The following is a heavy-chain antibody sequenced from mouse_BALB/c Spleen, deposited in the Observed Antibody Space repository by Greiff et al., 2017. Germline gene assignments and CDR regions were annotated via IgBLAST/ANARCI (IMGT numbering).Heavy chain of an antibody. J-gene: IGHJ2*01. CDR3: ARPFYDSFYFDY. CDR2: IRNKANGYTT. Sequence: EVKVEESGGGLVQPGGSLRLSCATSGFTFTDYYMSWVRQPPGKALEWLGFIRNKANGYTTEYSASVKGRFTISRDNSQSILYLQMNTLRAEDSATYYCARPFYDSFYFDYWGQGTTLTVSS. CDR1: GFTFTDYY. D-gene: IGHD2-3*01. V-gene: IGHV7-3*02.